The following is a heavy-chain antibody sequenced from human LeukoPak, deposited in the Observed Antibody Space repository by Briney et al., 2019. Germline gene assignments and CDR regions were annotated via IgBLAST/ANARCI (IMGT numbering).Heavy chain of an antibody. V-gene: IGHV3-30*18. CDR3: AKGPFESPMIVVVIYPLDY. Sequence: GRSLRLSCAASGFTFSSYGMHWVRQAPGKGLEWVAVISYDGSNKYYADSVKGRFTISRDNSKNTLYLQMNSLRAEDTAVYYCAKGPFESPMIVVVIYPLDYWGQGTLVTVSS. CDR2: ISYDGSNK. D-gene: IGHD3-22*01. J-gene: IGHJ4*02. CDR1: GFTFSSYG.